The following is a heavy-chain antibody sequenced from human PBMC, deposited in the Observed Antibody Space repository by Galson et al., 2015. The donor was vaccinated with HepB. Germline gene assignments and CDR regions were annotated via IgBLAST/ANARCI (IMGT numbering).Heavy chain of an antibody. CDR3: ARGRKWLALLTSYYYYGMDV. CDR2: ISGSTGST. D-gene: IGHD6-19*01. V-gene: IGHV3-23*01. CDR1: GFTFSSYA. Sequence: SLRLSCAASGFTFSSYAMSWVRQAPGKGLEWVSAISGSTGSTYDADSVKGRFTISRDNSKNTLYLQMNSLRAEDTAVYYCARGRKWLALLTSYYYYGMDVWGQGTTVTVSS. J-gene: IGHJ6*02.